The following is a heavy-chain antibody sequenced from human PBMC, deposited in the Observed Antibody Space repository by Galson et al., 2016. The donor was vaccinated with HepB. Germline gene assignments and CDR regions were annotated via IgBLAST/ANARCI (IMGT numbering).Heavy chain of an antibody. D-gene: IGHD1-1*01. V-gene: IGHV4-4*02. Sequence: SETLSLTCAVSGGSVSTTNWWIWVRQPPGKGLEWIGEIFHSGSTNYDPSLKSRVTISVDKSKNQFSLNLTSVTAADTAVYYCARARTQHSYYYYGMDVWGQGTTVTVSS. J-gene: IGHJ6*02. CDR3: ARARTQHSYYYYGMDV. CDR2: IFHSGST. CDR1: GGSVSTTNW.